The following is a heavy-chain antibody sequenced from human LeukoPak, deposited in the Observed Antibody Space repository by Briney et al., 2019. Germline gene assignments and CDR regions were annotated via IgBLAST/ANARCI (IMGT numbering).Heavy chain of an antibody. CDR3: ARDSGSYSTTGGFDY. J-gene: IGHJ4*02. V-gene: IGHV4-59*01. CDR1: GGSISSYY. D-gene: IGHD1-26*01. Sequence: PLETLSLTCTVSGGSISSYYWSWIRQPPGKGLEWIGYIYYSGSTNYNPSLKSRVTISVDTSKNQFSLKLSSVTATDTAVYYCARDSGSYSTTGGFDYWGQGTLVTVSS. CDR2: IYYSGST.